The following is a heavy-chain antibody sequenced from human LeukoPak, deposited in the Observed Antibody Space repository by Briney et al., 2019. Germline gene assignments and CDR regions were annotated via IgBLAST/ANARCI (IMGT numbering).Heavy chain of an antibody. D-gene: IGHD6-13*01. CDR1: GYTFTSYD. V-gene: IGHV1-69*05. CDR3: AIAGIAAAGRSTDY. J-gene: IGHJ4*02. Sequence: GASVKVSCKASGYTFTSYDINLVRQATGQGLEWMGGIIPIFGTANYAQKFQGRVTITTDESTSTAYMELSSLRSEDTAVYYCAIAGIAAAGRSTDYWGQGTLVTVSS. CDR2: IIPIFGTA.